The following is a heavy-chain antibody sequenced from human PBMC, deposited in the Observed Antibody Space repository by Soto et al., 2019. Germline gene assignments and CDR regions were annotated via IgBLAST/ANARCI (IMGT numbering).Heavy chain of an antibody. J-gene: IGHJ4*02. CDR3: ARGPAAVAGMGIDY. Sequence: PSETLSLTCAVYGGAFRGYYWSWIRQPPGKGLEWIGEINHSGSTNYNPSLKSRVTISVDTSKNQFSLKLSSVTAADTAVYYCARGPAAVAGMGIDYWGQGTLVT. CDR1: GGAFRGYY. CDR2: INHSGST. D-gene: IGHD6-19*01. V-gene: IGHV4-34*01.